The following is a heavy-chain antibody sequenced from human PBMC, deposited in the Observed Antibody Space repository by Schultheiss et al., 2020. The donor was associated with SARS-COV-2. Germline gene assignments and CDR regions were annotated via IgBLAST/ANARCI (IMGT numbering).Heavy chain of an antibody. CDR3: ARSMGIASYGMDV. V-gene: IGHV2-70*01. D-gene: IGHD2-2*03. CDR2: IDWDDDK. Sequence: SGPTLVKPTETLTLTCTVSGFSLSNARMGVSWIRQPPGKALEWLALIDWDDDKYYSTSLKTRLTISKDTSKNQVVLTMTNMDPVDTATYYCARSMGIASYGMDVWGQGTTVTVSS. CDR1: GFSLSNARMG. J-gene: IGHJ6*02.